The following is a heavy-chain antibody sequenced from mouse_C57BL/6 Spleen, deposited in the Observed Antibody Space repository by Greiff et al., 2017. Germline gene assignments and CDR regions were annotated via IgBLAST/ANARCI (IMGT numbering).Heavy chain of an antibody. CDR1: GYTFTSYG. Sequence: VQLQQSGAELVRPGSSVKMSCTTSGYTFTSYGINWVKQRPGQGLEWIGYIYIGNGYTEYTAKFKGKATLTSDTSSSTAYMQLSSLTSEDSASYVCARSEGYDDGMYDFDDWGGGTTLTVSS. D-gene: IGHD2-2*01. CDR2: IYIGNGYT. J-gene: IGHJ2*01. CDR3: ARSEGYDDGMYDFDD. V-gene: IGHV1-58*01.